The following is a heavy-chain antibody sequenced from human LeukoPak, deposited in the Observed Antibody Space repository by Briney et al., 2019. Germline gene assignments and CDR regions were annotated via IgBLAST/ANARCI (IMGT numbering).Heavy chain of an antibody. V-gene: IGHV3-74*01. CDR1: AFTFSSYW. J-gene: IGHJ4*02. Sequence: GGSRRLSCAASAFTFSSYWMHWVRQAPGKGLVWVSRINSDGRSTTYADSVKGRFTITRDNAKDTLYLQMSSLRAEDTAVYYSAGTLSGGSRGDFWGQGTLVTVSS. D-gene: IGHD2-15*01. CDR2: INSDGRST. CDR3: AGTLSGGSRGDF.